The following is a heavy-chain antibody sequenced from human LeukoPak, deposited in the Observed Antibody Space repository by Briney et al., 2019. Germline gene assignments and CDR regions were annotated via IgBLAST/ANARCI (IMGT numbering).Heavy chain of an antibody. CDR3: AREATMAV. V-gene: IGHV4-4*07. J-gene: IGHJ4*02. CDR1: GGSIPNYY. Sequence: PSETLSLTCAVSGGSIPNYYWSWIRQPAGKGLEWIGRTSASGNTNYNPSLKSRVTMPADTSKNQFSLKLTSVTAADTAVYYCAREATMAVWGQGTLVTVSS. CDR2: TSASGNT. D-gene: IGHD3-10*01.